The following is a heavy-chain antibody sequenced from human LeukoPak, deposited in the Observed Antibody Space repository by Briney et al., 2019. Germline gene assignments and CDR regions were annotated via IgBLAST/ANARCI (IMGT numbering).Heavy chain of an antibody. Sequence: ASETLSLTCTVSGYSISSGYYWGWIRQPPGKGLEWIGSIYHSGSTYYNPSLKSRVTISVDTSKNQFSLKLSSVTAADTAVYYCARVFPADYYYYYYMGVWGKGTTVTVSS. D-gene: IGHD3-3*01. CDR1: GYSISSGYY. CDR2: IYHSGST. V-gene: IGHV4-38-2*02. CDR3: ARVFPADYYYYYYMGV. J-gene: IGHJ6*03.